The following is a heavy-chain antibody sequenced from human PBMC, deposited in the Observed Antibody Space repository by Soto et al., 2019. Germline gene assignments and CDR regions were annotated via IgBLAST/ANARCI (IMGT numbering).Heavy chain of an antibody. V-gene: IGHV3-15*01. J-gene: IGHJ4*02. CDR2: IKSKTGGGTT. CDR1: GFTFSNAW. Sequence: GESLKISCAASGFTFSNAWMSWVRQAPGKGLEWVGRIKSKTGGGTTDYAAPVKGRFTISRDDSKNTLYLQMNSLKTEDTAVYYCTTDTDRFDYWGQGTLVTVS. CDR3: TTDTDRFDY.